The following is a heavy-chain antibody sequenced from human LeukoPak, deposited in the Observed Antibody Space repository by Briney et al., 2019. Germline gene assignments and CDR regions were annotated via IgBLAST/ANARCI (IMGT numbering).Heavy chain of an antibody. CDR3: ARDSGSYGMDV. CDR2: IKHDGSEK. V-gene: IGHV3-7*05. CDR1: GFTFSSHW. Sequence: PAGSLRLSCAASGFTFSSHWMSWVRQAPGKGLEWVANIKHDGSEKYYADSVKGRFTISRDNAKNSLYLQMNSLRADDTAVFYCARDSGSYGMDVWGQGTAVTVSS. J-gene: IGHJ6*02.